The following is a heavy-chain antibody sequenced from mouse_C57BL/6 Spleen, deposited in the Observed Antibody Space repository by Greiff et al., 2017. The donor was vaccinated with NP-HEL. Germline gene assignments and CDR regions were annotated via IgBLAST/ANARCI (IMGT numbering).Heavy chain of an antibody. Sequence: EVMLVESGGGLVQPKGSLKLSCAASGFSFNTYAMNWVRQAPGKGLEWVARIRSKSNNYATYYADSVKDRFTISRDDSESMLYLQMNNLKTEDTAMYYCVRHDYGGAYAMDYWGQGTSVTVSS. CDR1: GFSFNTYA. CDR3: VRHDYGGAYAMDY. J-gene: IGHJ4*01. V-gene: IGHV10-1*01. D-gene: IGHD2-4*01. CDR2: IRSKSNNYAT.